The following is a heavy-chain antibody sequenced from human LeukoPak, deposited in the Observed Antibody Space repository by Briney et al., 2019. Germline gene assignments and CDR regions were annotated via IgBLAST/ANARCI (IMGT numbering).Heavy chain of an antibody. CDR1: GFTFSSYA. CDR3: VKDLMSGYSYGYEAAFDI. D-gene: IGHD5-18*01. Sequence: GGSLRLSCSASGFTFSSYAMHWVRQAPGKGLEYVSAISSNGGSTYYADSVKGRFTISRDNSKNTLYLQMSSLRAEDTAVYYCVKDLMSGYSYGYEAAFDIWGQGTMVSVSS. J-gene: IGHJ3*02. CDR2: ISSNGGST. V-gene: IGHV3-64D*06.